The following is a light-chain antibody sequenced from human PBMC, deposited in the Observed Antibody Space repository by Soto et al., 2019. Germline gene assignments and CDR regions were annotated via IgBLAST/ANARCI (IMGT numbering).Light chain of an antibody. CDR1: QSVSSSF. J-gene: IGKJ1*01. Sequence: EIVLTQSPGTLSLSPGERATLSCRASQSVSSSFLAWYQQKPGQAPRLLIYGASSRATGNPDRFSGSGSGTDFTLTISRLEPEDFAVFYCHQYASSPRTFGQGTRVEIK. CDR2: GAS. CDR3: HQYASSPRT. V-gene: IGKV3-20*01.